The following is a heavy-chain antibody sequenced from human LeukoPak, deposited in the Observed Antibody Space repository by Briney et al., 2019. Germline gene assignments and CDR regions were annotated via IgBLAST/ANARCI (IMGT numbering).Heavy chain of an antibody. V-gene: IGHV3-33*01. J-gene: IGHJ3*02. D-gene: IGHD3-16*02. CDR1: GFTFSSYG. CDR3: ARVNRGDAFDI. CDR2: IWYDGRNK. Sequence: GRSLRLSCAASGFTFSSYGMHWVRQAPGKGLEWVAVIWYDGRNKFYAASLKGRFTISRDNSKNTLYLQMNSLRAEDTAVYYCARVNRGDAFDIWGQGTLGTVS.